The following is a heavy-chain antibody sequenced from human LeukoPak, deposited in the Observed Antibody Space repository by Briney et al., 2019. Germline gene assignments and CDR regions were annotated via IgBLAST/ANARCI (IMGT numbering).Heavy chain of an antibody. J-gene: IGHJ4*02. V-gene: IGHV4-34*01. CDR1: GGSFSGYY. CDR2: INHSGIT. Sequence: SETLSLTCAVYGGSFSGYYWSWIRQPPGRGLEWVGEINHSGITNYTPSLKSRVTISVDTSKNQFSLKLSSVTAADTAVYYCARFGDEYSSSSGTYWGQGTLVTVSS. D-gene: IGHD6-6*01. CDR3: ARFGDEYSSSSGTY.